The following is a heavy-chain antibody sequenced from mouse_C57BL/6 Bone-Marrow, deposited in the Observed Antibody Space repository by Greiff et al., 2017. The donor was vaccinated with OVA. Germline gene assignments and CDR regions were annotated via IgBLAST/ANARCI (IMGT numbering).Heavy chain of an antibody. Sequence: VQLQQSGAELVKPGASVKVSCKASGYNFTSYWITWVKQRPGQGLGWIGDIFPGSGSTNYNEKFKSKATLTVDTSSSTAYMQLSSLTSEDSAVYYCARSPPLPNYFDYWGQGTTLTVSS. CDR1: GYNFTSYW. D-gene: IGHD2-1*01. CDR3: ARSPPLPNYFDY. V-gene: IGHV1-55*01. CDR2: IFPGSGST. J-gene: IGHJ2*01.